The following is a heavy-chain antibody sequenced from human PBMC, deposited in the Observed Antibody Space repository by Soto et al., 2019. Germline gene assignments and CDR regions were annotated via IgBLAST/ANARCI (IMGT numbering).Heavy chain of an antibody. Sequence: QVQLVQSGAEVKKPGASVKVSCKASGYTFTSYGISWVRQAPGQGLEWMGWISAYNGNTNYAQKLQGRVTMTTDTSTSTAYMELRSLRSDDTAVDYCARAINVRIAARPGAFDIWGQGTIVTVSS. CDR1: GYTFTSYG. CDR2: ISAYNGNT. D-gene: IGHD6-6*01. CDR3: ARAINVRIAARPGAFDI. J-gene: IGHJ3*02. V-gene: IGHV1-18*01.